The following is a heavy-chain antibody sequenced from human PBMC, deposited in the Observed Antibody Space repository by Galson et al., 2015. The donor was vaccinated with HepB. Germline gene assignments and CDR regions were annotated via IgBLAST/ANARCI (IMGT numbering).Heavy chain of an antibody. CDR2: INAGNGNT. Sequence: SVKVSCKASGYTFTSYAMHWVRQAPGQRLEWMGWINAGNGNTKYSQKFQGRVTITRDTSASTAYMELSSLRSEDTAVYYCARDREEWLLFGYMDVWGKGTTVTVSS. CDR3: ARDREEWLLFGYMDV. CDR1: GYTFTSYA. D-gene: IGHD3-3*01. J-gene: IGHJ6*03. V-gene: IGHV1-3*01.